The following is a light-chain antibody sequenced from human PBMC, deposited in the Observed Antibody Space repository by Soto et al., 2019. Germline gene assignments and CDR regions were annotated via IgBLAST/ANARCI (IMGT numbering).Light chain of an antibody. CDR3: QQYHSLPTT. CDR1: RYIGNY. CDR2: DAS. J-gene: IGKJ5*01. V-gene: IGKV1-33*01. Sequence: DIQMTQSPSSLSVSVGDRVTITCQASRYIGNYLNWYQQKPGKAPKLLINDASSLEMGVPSRFSGSGSGTDFSVTISSLQPEDIATYYCQQYHSLPTTFGQGTRLDI.